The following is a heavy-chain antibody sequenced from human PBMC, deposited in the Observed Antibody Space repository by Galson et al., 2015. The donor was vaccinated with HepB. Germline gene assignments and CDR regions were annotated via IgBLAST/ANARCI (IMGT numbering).Heavy chain of an antibody. CDR3: ARRVTMVRGVIGEVPDYVDY. CDR2: IYPGDSDT. D-gene: IGHD3-10*01. J-gene: IGHJ4*02. Sequence: QSGAEVTKPGESLKISCKGSGYSFTSYWIGWVRQMPGKGLEWMGIIYPGDSDTRYSPSFQGQVTISADKSISTAYLQWSSLKASDTAMYYCARRVTMVRGVIGEVPDYVDYWGQGTLVTVSS. CDR1: GYSFTSYW. V-gene: IGHV5-51*01.